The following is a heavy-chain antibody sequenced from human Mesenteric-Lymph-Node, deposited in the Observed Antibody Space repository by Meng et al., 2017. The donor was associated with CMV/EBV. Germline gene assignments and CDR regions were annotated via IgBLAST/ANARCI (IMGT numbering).Heavy chain of an antibody. CDR1: GFICDDYA. V-gene: IGHV3-9*01. CDR2: LTWNSGST. CDR3: AREGGYNWNLREDY. J-gene: IGHJ4*02. Sequence: SLKISCAVSGFICDDYAMYWVRQAPGKGLEWVSGLTWNSGSTGYADSVKGRLTISRDNAKNSLYLQMNSLRAEDTAVYYCAREGGYNWNLREDYWGQGTLVTVSS. D-gene: IGHD1-20*01.